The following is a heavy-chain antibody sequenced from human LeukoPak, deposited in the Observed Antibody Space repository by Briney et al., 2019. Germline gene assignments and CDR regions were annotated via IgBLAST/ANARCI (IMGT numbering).Heavy chain of an antibody. J-gene: IGHJ6*02. CDR1: GGSVSSGSYY. V-gene: IGHV4-61*01. CDR2: IYYSGST. Sequence: SETLSLTCTVSGGSVSSGSYYWSWIRQPPGKGLEWIGYIYYSGSTNYNPSLKSRVTISVDTSKNQFSLKLSSVTAADTAVYYCARGGLLQWVYYYYGMDVWGQGTTVTVSS. CDR3: ARGGLLQWVYYYYGMDV. D-gene: IGHD5-24*01.